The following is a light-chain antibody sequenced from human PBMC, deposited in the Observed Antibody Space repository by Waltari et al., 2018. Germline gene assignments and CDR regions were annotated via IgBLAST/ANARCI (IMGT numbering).Light chain of an antibody. Sequence: YELTQTPSVSVSQGQTATITCSGDVLANEYTYWYQQKPGQAPVLLRYTDSERPSGIPERLSGASSGTTVTLTISGVQAEDEADYYCQSAVSGSSLIVFGGGTKLTVL. CDR1: VLANEY. CDR2: TDS. V-gene: IGLV3-25*03. J-gene: IGLJ2*01. CDR3: QSAVSGSSLIV.